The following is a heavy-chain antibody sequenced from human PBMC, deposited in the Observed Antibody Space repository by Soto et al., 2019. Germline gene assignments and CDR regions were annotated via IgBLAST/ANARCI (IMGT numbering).Heavy chain of an antibody. D-gene: IGHD2-8*01. J-gene: IGHJ4*02. Sequence: GGSLRLSCAASGFAFSTYGMHWVRQAPGKGLEWVSRISTDGSITDYADSVKGRFTVSRDNAKNTLYLQMNSLRVDDTAVYYCARDTNGLHYWGQGTLVTVSS. CDR3: ARDTNGLHY. CDR2: ISTDGSIT. CDR1: GFAFSTYG. V-gene: IGHV3-74*01.